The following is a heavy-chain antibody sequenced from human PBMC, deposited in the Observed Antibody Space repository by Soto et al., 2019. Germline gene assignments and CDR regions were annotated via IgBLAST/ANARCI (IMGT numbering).Heavy chain of an antibody. CDR1: GFTFSSYW. J-gene: IGHJ4*02. CDR3: ARASLVVATAY. D-gene: IGHD2-21*02. Sequence: EVQLVESGGGLVQPGGSLRLSCAASGFTFSSYWMSWVRQAPGKGLEWVAHITEDGSEKYYVDSVKGRFTISRDNAKNSLYLQMNSLRAEETAVYYCARASLVVATAYWGRGTLVTVSS. CDR2: ITEDGSEK. V-gene: IGHV3-7*04.